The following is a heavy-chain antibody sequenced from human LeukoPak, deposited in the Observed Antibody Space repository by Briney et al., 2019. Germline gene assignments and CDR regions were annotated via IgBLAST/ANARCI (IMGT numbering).Heavy chain of an antibody. CDR2: IYYSGST. V-gene: IGHV4-39*01. CDR1: GGSISSSSYY. CDR3: ARHAALAARRIHYYMDV. J-gene: IGHJ6*03. D-gene: IGHD6-6*01. Sequence: SETLSLTCTVSGGSISSSSYYWGWIRQPPGKGLEWIGSIYYSGSTYYNPSLKSRVTISVDTSKNQFSLKLSSVTAADTAVYYCARHAALAARRIHYYMDVWGKGTTVTVSS.